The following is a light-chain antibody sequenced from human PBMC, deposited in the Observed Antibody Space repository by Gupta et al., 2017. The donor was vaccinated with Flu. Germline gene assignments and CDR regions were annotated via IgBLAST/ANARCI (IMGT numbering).Light chain of an antibody. V-gene: IGLV2-14*01. J-gene: IGLJ1*01. CDR1: STDFGEFDF. CDR3: HSYTSRSLGV. CDR2: VGT. Sequence: SAPPQTASVSGSHGQSITISCRGTSTDFGEFDFVSWFQHHPGKPPNLIIYVGTKRPSGVAHRFSGSKSGKTASLNISGLKAEDEADYYGHSYTSRSLGVFGAGTRVTV.